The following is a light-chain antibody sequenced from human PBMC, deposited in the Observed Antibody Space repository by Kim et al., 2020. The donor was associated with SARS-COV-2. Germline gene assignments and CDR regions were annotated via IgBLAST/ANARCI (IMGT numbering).Light chain of an antibody. J-gene: IGLJ3*02. CDR2: RND. Sequence: QSEVTQPPSASGAPGQRVTMTCSGSTSNIGKNFVFWYRQVPETAPTLLIFRNDQRPSGVPDRFSGSKSGTSASLVISGLRSEDEAHYYCATWDSNLSGWMFGGGTQLTVL. CDR1: TSNIGKNF. CDR3: ATWDSNLSGWM. V-gene: IGLV1-47*01.